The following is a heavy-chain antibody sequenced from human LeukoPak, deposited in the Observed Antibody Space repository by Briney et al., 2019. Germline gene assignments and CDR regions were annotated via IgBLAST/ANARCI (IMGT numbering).Heavy chain of an antibody. D-gene: IGHD2-15*01. CDR1: GYTFTGYY. V-gene: IGHV1-2*02. CDR3: ARGKDSLPDAFDI. Sequence: ASVKVSCKASGYTFTGYYMHWVRQAPGQGLEWMGWINPNSGGTNYAQKFQGRVTMTRDTSISTAYMELRSLRSDDTAVYYCARGKDSLPDAFDIWGQGTMVTVSS. J-gene: IGHJ3*02. CDR2: INPNSGGT.